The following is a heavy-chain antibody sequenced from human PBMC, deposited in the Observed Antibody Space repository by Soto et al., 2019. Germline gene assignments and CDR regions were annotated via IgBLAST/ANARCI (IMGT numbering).Heavy chain of an antibody. CDR3: ARPYDDSSGPGSRFDP. D-gene: IGHD3-22*01. CDR2: MNPNSGNT. Sequence: ASVKVSCKASGYTFTSYDINWVRQATGQGLEWMGWMNPNSGNTGYAQKFQGRVTMTRNTSISTAYMELSSLRSEDTAVYYCARPYDDSSGPGSRFDPWGQGTLVTVSS. CDR1: GYTFTSYD. V-gene: IGHV1-8*01. J-gene: IGHJ5*02.